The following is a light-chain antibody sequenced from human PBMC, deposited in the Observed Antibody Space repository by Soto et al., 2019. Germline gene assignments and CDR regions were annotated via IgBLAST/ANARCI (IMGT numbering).Light chain of an antibody. CDR2: EVS. J-gene: IGLJ2*01. V-gene: IGLV2-8*01. Sequence: QSALTQPPSASGSPGQSVTISCTGTSSDVGGYNYVSWYQQHPGKAPKLMIYEVSKRPSGVPDRFSGSKSGNTASLTVSGLQVDDEADYYCSSYAGSNNLVFGGGTQLTVL. CDR1: SSDVGGYNY. CDR3: SSYAGSNNLV.